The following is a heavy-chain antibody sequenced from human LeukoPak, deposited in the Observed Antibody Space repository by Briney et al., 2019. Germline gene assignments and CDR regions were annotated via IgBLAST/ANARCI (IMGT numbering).Heavy chain of an antibody. Sequence: ATVKISCKASGYTFTDYFIHWVQQAPGKGLQWMGHVDPDDSAAVYADKFLGRLTITADTSTDTVSMDLSSLTSDDTAVYYCAKVSSTLAAAGALSFHYWGQGTLVFVSS. V-gene: IGHV1-69-2*01. D-gene: IGHD6-13*01. CDR3: AKVSSTLAAAGALSFHY. CDR2: VDPDDSAA. CDR1: GYTFTDYF. J-gene: IGHJ4*02.